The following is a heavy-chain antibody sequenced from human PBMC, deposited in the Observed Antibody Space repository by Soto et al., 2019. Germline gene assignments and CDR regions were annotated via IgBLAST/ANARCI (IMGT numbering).Heavy chain of an antibody. V-gene: IGHV3-23*01. CDR1: GFTFSSYA. D-gene: IGHD4-17*01. Sequence: EVHLLESGGGLVRPGGSLRLSCAASGFTFSSYAMTWVRQAPGKGLEWVSGVSGTGGSAYYADSVKGRFTISRDKSTNTLHLHMNNLRAEDTAVYYCARGSAYSDYDFEYWGQGTLVTVSP. CDR2: VSGTGGSA. J-gene: IGHJ4*02. CDR3: ARGSAYSDYDFEY.